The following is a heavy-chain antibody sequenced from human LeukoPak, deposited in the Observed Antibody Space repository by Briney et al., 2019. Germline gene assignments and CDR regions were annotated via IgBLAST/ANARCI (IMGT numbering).Heavy chain of an antibody. V-gene: IGHV4-4*02. CDR2: VHLSGAS. J-gene: IGHJ4*02. D-gene: IGHD1-26*01. Sequence: PSGTLSLTCAVSGGPILTTNWWSWVRQPPGKGLEWIGEVHLSGASNYNPSLKSRVSMSIDKSRNQLSLELTSVTAADTAIYYCARESGAFSPFGFWGQRTLVTVSS. CDR3: ARESGAFSPFGF. CDR1: GGPILTTNW.